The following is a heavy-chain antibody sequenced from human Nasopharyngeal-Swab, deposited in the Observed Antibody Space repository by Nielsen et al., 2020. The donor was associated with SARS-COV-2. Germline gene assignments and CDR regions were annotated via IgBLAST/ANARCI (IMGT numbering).Heavy chain of an antibody. J-gene: IGHJ4*02. CDR2: INPSGGST. CDR1: GYTFTSYY. CDR3: ARARRRAEQQLTEFDY. D-gene: IGHD6-13*01. V-gene: IGHV1-46*01. Sequence: ASVKVSCKASGYTFTSYYMHWVRQAPGQGLEWMGIINPSGGSTSYAQKFQGRVTMTRDTSTSTVYMELSSLRSEDTAVYYCARARRRAEQQLTEFDYWGQGTLVTVSS.